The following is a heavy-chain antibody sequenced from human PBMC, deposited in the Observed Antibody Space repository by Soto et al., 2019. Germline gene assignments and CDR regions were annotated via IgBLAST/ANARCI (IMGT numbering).Heavy chain of an antibody. J-gene: IGHJ3*02. CDR3: ARGMITFGGVIVSPNDAFDI. CDR2: IYYSGST. CDR1: GGSISSYY. V-gene: IGHV4-59*01. D-gene: IGHD3-16*02. Sequence: SETLSLTCTVSGGSISSYYWSWIRQPPGKGLEWIGYIYYSGSTNYNPSLKSRVTISVDTSKNHFSLKLRSVTAADTAVYYCARGMITFGGVIVSPNDAFDIWGQGTMVTVSS.